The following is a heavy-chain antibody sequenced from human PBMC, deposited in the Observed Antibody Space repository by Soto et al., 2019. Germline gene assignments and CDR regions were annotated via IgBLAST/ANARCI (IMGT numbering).Heavy chain of an antibody. D-gene: IGHD3-3*01. V-gene: IGHV4-39*01. CDR3: ARQKRGPPRDFWSGPPLGMDV. Sequence: SETLSLTCTVSGGSISSSSYYWGWIRQPPGKGLEWIGSIYYSGSTYYNPSLKSRVTISVDTSKNQFSLKLSSVTAADTAVYYCARQKRGPPRDFWSGPPLGMDVWGQGTTVTVSS. J-gene: IGHJ6*02. CDR1: GGSISSSSYY. CDR2: IYYSGST.